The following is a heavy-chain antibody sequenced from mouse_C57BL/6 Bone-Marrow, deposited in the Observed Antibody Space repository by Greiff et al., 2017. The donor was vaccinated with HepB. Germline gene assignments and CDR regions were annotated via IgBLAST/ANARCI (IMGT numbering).Heavy chain of an antibody. CDR3: ASITTVVPFAMDY. CDR1: GYSFTGYY. D-gene: IGHD1-1*01. J-gene: IGHJ4*01. V-gene: IGHV1-42*01. Sequence: EVMLVESGPELVKPGASVKISCKASGYSFTGYYMNWVKQSPEKSLEWIGEINPSTGGTTYNQKFKAKATLTVDKSSSTAYMQLKSLTSEDSAVYYCASITTVVPFAMDYWGQGTSVTVSS. CDR2: INPSTGGT.